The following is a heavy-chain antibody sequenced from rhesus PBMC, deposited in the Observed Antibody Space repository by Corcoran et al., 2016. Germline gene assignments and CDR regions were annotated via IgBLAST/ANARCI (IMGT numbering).Heavy chain of an antibody. CDR2: VDPEDGEA. CDR3: ATGSSWIYGLDS. CDR1: GYTFTDYY. V-gene: IGHV1-111*02. Sequence: EVQLVQSGAEVKKPGASVKISCKASGYTFTDYYLPWVRQAPGKGLEWMGRVDPEDGEAIHEQKLQDRVTITADKSTDTAYMELSSLRSEDTAVYYCATGSSWIYGLDSWGQGVVVTVSS. J-gene: IGHJ6*01. D-gene: IGHD6-13*01.